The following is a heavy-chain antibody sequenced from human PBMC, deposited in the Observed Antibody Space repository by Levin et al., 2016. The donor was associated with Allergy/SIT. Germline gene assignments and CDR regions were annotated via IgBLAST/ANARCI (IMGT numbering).Heavy chain of an antibody. J-gene: IGHJ6*03. CDR3: ARVPGYYYYMDV. D-gene: IGHD3-10*01. V-gene: IGHV4-31*02. CDR2: IYYSGST. Sequence: PGKGLEWIGYIYYSGSTYYNPSLKSRVTISVDTSKNQFSLKLSSVTAADTAVYYCARVPGYYYYMDVWGKGTTVTVSS.